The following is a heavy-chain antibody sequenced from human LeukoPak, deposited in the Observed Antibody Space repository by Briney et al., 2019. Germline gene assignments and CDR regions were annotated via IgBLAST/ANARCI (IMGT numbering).Heavy chain of an antibody. Sequence: GAALQISSQAAGCHLASYWIGWARRLPGKGLEGRRKIYPDDANTRYPGDSTPSYSPSFQGQVTISADESTSTAYLQWSSLKASDAALYYCARRRAVAGTYYFDYWGQGTLVTVSS. CDR3: ARRRAVAGTYYFDY. J-gene: IGHJ4*02. V-gene: IGHV5-51*01. CDR2: IYPDDANTRYPGDSTP. D-gene: IGHD6-19*01. CDR1: GCHLASYW.